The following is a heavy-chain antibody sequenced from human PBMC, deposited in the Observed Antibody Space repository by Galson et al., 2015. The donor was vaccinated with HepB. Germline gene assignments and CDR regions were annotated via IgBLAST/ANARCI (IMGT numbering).Heavy chain of an antibody. D-gene: IGHD3-22*01. V-gene: IGHV1-3*01. J-gene: IGHJ3*02. Sequence: SVKVSCKASGYTFTTHPLHWVRQAPGQRLEWMGWINAGNGNTKYSQKFQGRVTITRDTSASTAYMELNSLRSEDTAVYYCTQSSGYFLDGFDIWGQGTMVTVSS. CDR3: TQSSGYFLDGFDI. CDR1: GYTFTTHP. CDR2: INAGNGNT.